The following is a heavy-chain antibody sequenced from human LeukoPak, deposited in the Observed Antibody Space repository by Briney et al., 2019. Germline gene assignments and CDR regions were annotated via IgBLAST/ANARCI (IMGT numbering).Heavy chain of an antibody. CDR2: ISGSGGST. J-gene: IGHJ1*01. Sequence: GGSLRLSCAASGFTFSSYAMSWVRQAPGKGLEWVSAISGSGGSTYYADSVKGRFTISRDNAKNTLYLQMNSLRAEDTAVYYCARVLSADSPGFQHWGQGTLVTVSS. CDR3: ARVLSADSPGFQH. D-gene: IGHD3-22*01. CDR1: GFTFSSYA. V-gene: IGHV3-23*01.